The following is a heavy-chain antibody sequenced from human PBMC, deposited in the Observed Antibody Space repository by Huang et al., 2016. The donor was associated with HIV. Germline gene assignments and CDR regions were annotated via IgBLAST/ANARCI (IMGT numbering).Heavy chain of an antibody. CDR1: GGSFSGYY. CDR2: INHSGST. CDR3: ARGPDYYDSSGREAFDI. D-gene: IGHD3-22*01. Sequence: QVQLQQWGAGLLKPSETLSLTCAVYGGSFSGYYWSWIRQPPGTGLEWIGEINHSGSTNDNPSRKSRVTIAVETSKTQFSLKLNSVTAADTAVYYCARGPDYYDSSGREAFDIWGQGTMVTVSS. V-gene: IGHV4-34*01. J-gene: IGHJ3*02.